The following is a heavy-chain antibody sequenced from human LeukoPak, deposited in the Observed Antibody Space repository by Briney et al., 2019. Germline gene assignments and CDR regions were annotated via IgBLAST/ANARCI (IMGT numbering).Heavy chain of an antibody. CDR1: GGSFSGYY. Sequence: SETLSLTCAVFGGSFSGYYWSWVRQPPGQGLDWIGEMHHTGSANYNPSLKSRVTISVDTSKKQFSLKLSSVTAADTAVYFCAKYGNSGWVIDYWGQGTLVTVSS. CDR2: MHHTGSA. CDR3: AKYGNSGWVIDY. V-gene: IGHV4-34*01. J-gene: IGHJ4*02. D-gene: IGHD6-19*01.